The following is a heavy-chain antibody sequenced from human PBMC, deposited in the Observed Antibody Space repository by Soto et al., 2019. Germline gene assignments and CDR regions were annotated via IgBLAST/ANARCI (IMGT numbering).Heavy chain of an antibody. Sequence: PSETLCLTCTFSGVAISSYDWSWVRQTPGKGLEWVAYVYISGSTNYNAYLERGVLISLDKNRNQSALKLISVIGADTAVYYCWRGPDKGHRGYGQRDVWGQGRTVTVSS. V-gene: IGHV4-59*01. CDR3: WRGPDKGHRGYGQRDV. CDR1: GVAISSYD. J-gene: IGHJ6*02. D-gene: IGHD5-12*01. CDR2: VYISGST.